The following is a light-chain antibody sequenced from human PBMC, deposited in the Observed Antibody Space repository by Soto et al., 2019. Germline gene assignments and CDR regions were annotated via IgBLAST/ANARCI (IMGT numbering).Light chain of an antibody. J-gene: IGKJ1*01. V-gene: IGKV1-5*01. CDR3: QQYDNSRT. CDR1: QSVSTW. Sequence: DIQLTQSPSTLSASVGDRVTITCRASQSVSTWLAWYQQKPGRAPRLLIYDVSNLESGVPSRFSGTGSGTEFTLTITSLQPEDFAIYYCQQYDNSRTFGQGTKLDIK. CDR2: DVS.